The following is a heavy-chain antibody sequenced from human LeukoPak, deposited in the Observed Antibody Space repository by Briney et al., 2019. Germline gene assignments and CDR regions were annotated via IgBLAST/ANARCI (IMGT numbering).Heavy chain of an antibody. J-gene: IGHJ4*02. Sequence: PGGSLRLSCAASGFTFSSYWTHWVRQAPGKGLEWVANIKQDGSEKYYVDSVKGRFSISRDNARNSLHLQMNSLRAEDTAVYYCARDGIVGATDYWGPGTLVTVSS. CDR2: IKQDGSEK. D-gene: IGHD1-26*01. CDR3: ARDGIVGATDY. V-gene: IGHV3-7*03. CDR1: GFTFSSYW.